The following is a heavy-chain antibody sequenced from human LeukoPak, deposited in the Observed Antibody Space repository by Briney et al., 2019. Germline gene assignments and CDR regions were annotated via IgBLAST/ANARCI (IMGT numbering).Heavy chain of an antibody. D-gene: IGHD3-10*01. CDR3: ARGAAGGAFDI. J-gene: IGHJ3*02. CDR2: IGTAGDT. V-gene: IGHV3-13*01. CDR1: GLTFSSYD. Sequence: GGSLRLSCAASGLTFSSYDMHWVRQATGKGLEWVSAIGTAGDTYYPGSVKGRFTISRENAKNSLYLQMNSLRAGDTAVYYCARGAAGGAFDIWGQGTMVTVSS.